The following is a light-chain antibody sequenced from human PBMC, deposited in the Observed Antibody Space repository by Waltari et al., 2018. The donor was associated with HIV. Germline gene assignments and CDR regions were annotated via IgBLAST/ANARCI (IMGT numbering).Light chain of an antibody. V-gene: IGLV2-14*01. J-gene: IGLJ2*01. CDR1: SSEFDLHHF. Sequence: SALTQPASVSGSPGQSVTISCPGTSSEFDLHHFLSWYQQPPGKAPQLIIFGVNSRPSGISSRFSASKSGDTASLTISGLQSGDEADYYCTTYTAKDSLLIGSGTKLTVL. CDR3: TTYTAKDSLL. CDR2: GVN.